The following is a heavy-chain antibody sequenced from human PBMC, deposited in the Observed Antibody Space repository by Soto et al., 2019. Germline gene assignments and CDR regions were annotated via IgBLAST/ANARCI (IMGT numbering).Heavy chain of an antibody. Sequence: PGGSLRLSCAASGFAFSSYWMHLVRQVPGEGLVWVSSINNDGSRTWYADSVRGRIAMSRDNARNLVYLQMNSLRAEDTAVYYCGTTFEYWGQGALVTVSS. CDR2: INNDGSRT. D-gene: IGHD1-26*01. CDR1: GFAFSSYW. CDR3: GTTFEY. V-gene: IGHV3-74*01. J-gene: IGHJ4*02.